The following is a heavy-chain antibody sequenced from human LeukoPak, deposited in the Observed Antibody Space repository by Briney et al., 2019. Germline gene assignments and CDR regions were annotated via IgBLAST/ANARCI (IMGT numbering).Heavy chain of an antibody. J-gene: IGHJ1*01. CDR1: GFTFSNYA. CDR2: IRYDGSNK. Sequence: GGSLRLSCEVSGFTFSNYAMQWLRQTPGKGLEWVAFIRYDGSNKYYADSVRGRFTISRDNSKNTLYLQMNSLRAEDTAVYYCAKVGENSSGWSREYFQHWGQGTLVTVSS. CDR3: AKVGENSSGWSREYFQH. V-gene: IGHV3-30*02. D-gene: IGHD6-19*01.